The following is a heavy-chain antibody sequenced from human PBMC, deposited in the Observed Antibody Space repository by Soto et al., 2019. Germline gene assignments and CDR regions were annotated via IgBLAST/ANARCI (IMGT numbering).Heavy chain of an antibody. CDR2: INPKSGGT. CDR3: ARWGQEYCRGGSCSRHDNSYGMDV. Sequence: WASVKVSCKSSGYTFTDHYIHWVRQAPGPGLEWMGWINPKSGGTNYAQKFQGRVTMTRDTSISTAYLDLSGLSSNDTAMYFCARWGQEYCRGGSCSRHDNSYGMDVWGQGTTVTVSS. J-gene: IGHJ6*02. D-gene: IGHD2-15*01. V-gene: IGHV1-2*02. CDR1: GYTFTDHY.